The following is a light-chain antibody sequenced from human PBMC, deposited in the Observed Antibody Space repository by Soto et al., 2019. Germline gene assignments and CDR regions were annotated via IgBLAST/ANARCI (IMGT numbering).Light chain of an antibody. Sequence: DIQMTQSPSTLSGSVGDRVTITCRASQTISSWSAWYQQKPGKAPKLLIYKASTLKSGVPSRFSGSGSGTEFTLTISSLQPDDFATYYCQHYNSYSTFGQGTKVDIK. J-gene: IGKJ1*01. V-gene: IGKV1-5*03. CDR3: QHYNSYST. CDR1: QTISSW. CDR2: KAS.